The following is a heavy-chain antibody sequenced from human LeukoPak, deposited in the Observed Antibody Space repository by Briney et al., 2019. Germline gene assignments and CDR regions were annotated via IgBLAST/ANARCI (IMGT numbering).Heavy chain of an antibody. V-gene: IGHV4-34*01. Sequence: SETLSLTCAVYGGSFSGYYWSWIRQPPGKGLEWIGEINHSGSTNYNPSLKSRVTISVYTSKNQFSLKLSSVTAADTAVYYCASPKAKAGPWGQGTLVTVSS. D-gene: IGHD6-13*01. J-gene: IGHJ5*02. CDR2: INHSGST. CDR3: ASPKAKAGP. CDR1: GGSFSGYY.